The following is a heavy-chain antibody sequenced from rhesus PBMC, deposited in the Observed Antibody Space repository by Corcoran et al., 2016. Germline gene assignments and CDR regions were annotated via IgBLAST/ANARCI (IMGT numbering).Heavy chain of an antibody. V-gene: IGHV4-169*02. CDR2: IYGSGSST. Sequence: QLQLRESGPGLVKPSETLSVTCAVSGGSISSSYWSWIRQAPGQGLEWIGYIYGSGSSTNYNPSLKSRVTLSVDTSKNQLSLKLSSVTAADTAVYYCASGGMSDWYFDLWGPGTPITISS. J-gene: IGHJ2*01. CDR1: GGSISSSY. D-gene: IGHD1-32*01. CDR3: ASGGMSDWYFDL.